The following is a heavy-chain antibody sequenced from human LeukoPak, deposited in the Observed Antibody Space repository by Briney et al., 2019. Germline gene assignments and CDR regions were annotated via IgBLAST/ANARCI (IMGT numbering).Heavy chain of an antibody. CDR1: GGSISSSNYY. CDR2: MYYSGST. V-gene: IGHV4-39*07. CDR3: ARYSGWALLCAFDI. Sequence: PSETLSLTCTVSGGSISSSNYYWGWIRQPPGKGLEWIGSMYYSGSTYHNPSLKSRVTISIDTSKNQFSLRLSSVTAADTAVYYCARYSGWALLCAFDIWGQGTMVTASS. J-gene: IGHJ3*02. D-gene: IGHD6-19*01.